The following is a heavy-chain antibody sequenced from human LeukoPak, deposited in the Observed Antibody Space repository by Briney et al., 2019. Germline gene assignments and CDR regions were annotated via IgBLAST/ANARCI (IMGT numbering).Heavy chain of an antibody. D-gene: IGHD2-2*01. V-gene: IGHV1-69*13. Sequence: ASVKVSCKASGGTFRNYVISWVRQAPGQGLEWMGGIIPIFGVANYGQSSQGRVTITADESTNTAYTELSGLRSDDTAVYYCARDLGDAYCSSTSCSGHDAFDIWGQGTMVTVSS. CDR1: GGTFRNYV. CDR2: IIPIFGVA. CDR3: ARDLGDAYCSSTSCSGHDAFDI. J-gene: IGHJ3*02.